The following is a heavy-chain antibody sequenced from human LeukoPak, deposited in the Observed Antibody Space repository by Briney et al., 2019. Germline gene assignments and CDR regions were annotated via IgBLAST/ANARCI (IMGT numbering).Heavy chain of an antibody. J-gene: IGHJ4*02. CDR3: ASSDSGYSSGWFFDY. Sequence: PGGSLRLSCAASGFTFSSYSMNWVRQAPGKGLEWVSSISSSSSYIYYADSVKGRFTISRDNAKNSLYLQMNSLRAEDTAVYYCASSDSGYSSGWFFDYWGQGTLVTVPS. CDR2: ISSSSSYI. D-gene: IGHD6-19*01. CDR1: GFTFSSYS. V-gene: IGHV3-21*01.